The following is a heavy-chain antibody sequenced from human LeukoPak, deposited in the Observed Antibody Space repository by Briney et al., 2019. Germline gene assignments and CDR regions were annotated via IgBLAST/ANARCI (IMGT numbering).Heavy chain of an antibody. CDR1: GFTFSSYA. CDR2: ISGSGGST. CDR3: AKDLWFGDPVRQVDYMDV. J-gene: IGHJ6*03. D-gene: IGHD3-10*01. V-gene: IGHV3-23*01. Sequence: QSGGSLRLSCAASGFTFSSYAMSWVRQAPGKGLEWVSAISGSGGSTYYADSVKGRFTISRDNSKNTLYLQMNSLRAEDTAVYYCAKDLWFGDPVRQVDYMDVWGKGTTVTVSS.